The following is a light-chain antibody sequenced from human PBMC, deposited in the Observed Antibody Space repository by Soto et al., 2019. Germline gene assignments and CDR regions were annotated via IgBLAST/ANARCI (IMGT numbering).Light chain of an antibody. J-gene: IGKJ5*01. CDR2: DAS. V-gene: IGKV3-15*01. CDR3: QQYDKWFSIT. Sequence: EIVLTQSPATLSVSPGEGGTLACRASQSVGRKLVWYQQKAGQAPRPLIFDASTRANGIPARFSGSGSGTEFTLTISRLEPEDFAVYYCQQYDKWFSITFGQGTRLEIK. CDR1: QSVGRK.